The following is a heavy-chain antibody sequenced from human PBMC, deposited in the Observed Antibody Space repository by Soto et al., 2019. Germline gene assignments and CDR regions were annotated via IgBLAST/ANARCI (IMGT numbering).Heavy chain of an antibody. D-gene: IGHD4-17*01. CDR2: ISVSGGST. Sequence: GGSLRLSCAASGLAFSSYAMTWVRQAPGKGLEWVSCISVSGGSTYYAASVKGRFTISRDNSKNTLYLQMNSLRAEDTAVYFCANAVRGDYDLFDYWGKGTLVTVS. V-gene: IGHV3-23*01. CDR1: GLAFSSYA. CDR3: ANAVRGDYDLFDY. J-gene: IGHJ4*02.